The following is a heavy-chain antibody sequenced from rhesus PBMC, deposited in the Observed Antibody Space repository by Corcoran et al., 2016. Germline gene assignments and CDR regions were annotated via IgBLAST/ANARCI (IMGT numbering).Heavy chain of an antibody. CDR1: GASISSNC. CDR2: INGNSGST. D-gene: IGHD3-3*01. CDR3: ARIGSIFGLVIIADAFDF. Sequence: QVQLQESGPGLVKPSETLSLTCTVSGASISSNCWSWIRPPPGKGLAWIGEINGNSGSTNYNPSLKSRVTISKDASKNQFSLKLSSVTAADTAVYYCARIGSIFGLVIIADAFDFWGQGLRVTVSS. J-gene: IGHJ3*01. V-gene: IGHV4-80*01.